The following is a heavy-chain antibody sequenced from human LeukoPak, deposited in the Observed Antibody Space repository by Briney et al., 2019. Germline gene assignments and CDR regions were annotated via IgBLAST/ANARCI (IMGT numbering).Heavy chain of an antibody. D-gene: IGHD3-3*01. Sequence: SVKVSCKASGGTFISYAVSWVRQAPGQGLEWMGGIIPMFGTSNYAQKFQGRVTITTDESTTTAYMELSSLSSEDTAVYYCATYTLSQFWSGYYHFDYWGQGTLVSVSS. CDR3: ATYTLSQFWSGYYHFDY. CDR1: GGTFISYA. CDR2: IIPMFGTS. J-gene: IGHJ4*02. V-gene: IGHV1-69*05.